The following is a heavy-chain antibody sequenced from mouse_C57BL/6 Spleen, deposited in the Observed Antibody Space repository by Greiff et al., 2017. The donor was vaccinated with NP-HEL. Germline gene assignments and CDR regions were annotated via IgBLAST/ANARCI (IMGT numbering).Heavy chain of an antibody. CDR1: GFTFSNYW. D-gene: IGHD1-1*01. CDR3: TEFTTVEGFAY. CDR2: IRLKSDNYAT. J-gene: IGHJ3*01. Sequence: EVKVEESGGGLVQPGGSMKLSCVASGFTFSNYWMNWVRQSPEKGLEWVAQIRLKSDNYATHYAESVKGRFTISRDDSKSSVYLQMNNLRAEDTGIYYCTEFTTVEGFAYWGQGTLVTVSA. V-gene: IGHV6-3*01.